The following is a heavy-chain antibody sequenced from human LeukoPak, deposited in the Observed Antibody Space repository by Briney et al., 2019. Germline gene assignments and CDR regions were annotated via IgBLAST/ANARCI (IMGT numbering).Heavy chain of an antibody. CDR3: ARGFLSHWFDP. J-gene: IGHJ5*02. CDR1: GDSVSSNSDA. CDR2: TYYRHKWYN. V-gene: IGHV6-1*01. Sequence: SQTLSLTCAISGDSVSSNSDAWNWIRQSPSRGLEWLGWTYYRHKWYNEYAGSVKKRIRNNPDTSKNQLSLQLNSVTPEDTAVYYCARGFLSHWFDPWGQGTLATVSS. D-gene: IGHD2/OR15-2a*01.